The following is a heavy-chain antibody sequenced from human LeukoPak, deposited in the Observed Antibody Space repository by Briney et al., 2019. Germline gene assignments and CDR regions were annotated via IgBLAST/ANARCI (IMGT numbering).Heavy chain of an antibody. Sequence: GGSLRVSCVDSRFSVSSNYMCWVRQAPGKGLEWASVIYSGGIVYYADYAKGRFNISRDTSENTVYRQMNSLRSEDTAVYYCARDVPLDSGGQGTLVTVSS. CDR2: IYSGGIV. CDR3: ARDVPLDS. J-gene: IGHJ5*01. CDR1: RFSVSSNY. V-gene: IGHV3-66*02.